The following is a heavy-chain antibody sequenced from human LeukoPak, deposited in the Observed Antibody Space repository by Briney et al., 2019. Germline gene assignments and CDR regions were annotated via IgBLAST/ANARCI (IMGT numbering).Heavy chain of an antibody. V-gene: IGHV3-30*18. CDR2: ISYDGSNK. Sequence: GGSLRLSCAASGFTLSSYGMHWVRQAPGKGLEWVAVISYDGSNKYYADSVKGRFTISRDNSKNTLYLQMNSLRAEDTAVYYCAKGLRAHYYGMDVWGQGTTVTVSS. CDR1: GFTLSSYG. CDR3: AKGLRAHYYGMDV. J-gene: IGHJ6*02.